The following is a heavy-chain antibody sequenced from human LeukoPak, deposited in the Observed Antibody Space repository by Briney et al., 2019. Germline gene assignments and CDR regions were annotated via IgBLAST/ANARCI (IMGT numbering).Heavy chain of an antibody. Sequence: GRSLRLSCAASGFTFSSYGMHWVRQAPGKGLEWVAVIWYDGSNKYYADSVKGRFTISKDNSKNTLYLQMNSLRAEDTAVYYCARSVSTDGDYDNGFDYWGQGTLVTVSS. CDR3: ARSVSTDGDYDNGFDY. J-gene: IGHJ4*02. V-gene: IGHV3-33*01. CDR2: IWYDGSNK. D-gene: IGHD4-17*01. CDR1: GFTFSSYG.